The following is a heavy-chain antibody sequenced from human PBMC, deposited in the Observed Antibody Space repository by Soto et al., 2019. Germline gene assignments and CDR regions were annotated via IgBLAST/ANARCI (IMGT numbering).Heavy chain of an antibody. V-gene: IGHV3-23*01. CDR1: GFTSRNYA. CDR2: ITASNSDT. D-gene: IGHD4-17*01. CDR3: AKTMTIPYFES. J-gene: IGHJ4*02. Sequence: GGSLRLSCAASGFTSRNYAMNWVRQAPGKGLEWVSLITASNSDTYYTDSVKGRFTISTDYSKNTLYLQMSHLRAEDTAIYYCAKTMTIPYFESWGQGTLVTVS.